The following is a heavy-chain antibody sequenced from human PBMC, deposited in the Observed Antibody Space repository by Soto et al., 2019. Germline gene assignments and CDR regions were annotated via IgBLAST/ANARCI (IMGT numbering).Heavy chain of an antibody. CDR2: ISSDVVNH. V-gene: IGHV3-30-3*01. Sequence: QVQLVESGGGVVQPGRSLRLSCAASGFTFSSFAMHWVRQAPGTGLEWLAVISSDVVNHYYAESVKGRFTISRDNSKHTRYLEMNSLRKEDTAVYYCARGGAWTPEGLGYWGQGTLVTVSS. CDR3: ARGGAWTPEGLGY. J-gene: IGHJ4*02. CDR1: GFTFSSFA. D-gene: IGHD2-15*01.